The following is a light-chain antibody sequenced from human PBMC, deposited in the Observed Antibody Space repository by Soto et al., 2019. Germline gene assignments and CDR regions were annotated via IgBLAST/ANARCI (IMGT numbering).Light chain of an antibody. CDR2: EVS. J-gene: IGLJ1*01. V-gene: IGLV2-14*01. CDR1: SSDVGGYNY. CDR3: SSYTSSSTDV. Sequence: QSVLTQPASVSGSPGQSITISCTGTSSDVGGYNYVSWYQQHPGKAPKLMIYEVSNRPSGVSNRFSGSKSGNTASLTISGLQAEYEADYYCSSYTSSSTDVFGNGTKVTVL.